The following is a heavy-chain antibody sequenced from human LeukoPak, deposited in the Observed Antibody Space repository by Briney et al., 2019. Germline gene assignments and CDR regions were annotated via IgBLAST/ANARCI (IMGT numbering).Heavy chain of an antibody. CDR3: ARGPYDSSGYQPYYYYYYGMDV. J-gene: IGHJ6*02. Sequence: PGGSLRLSCAASGFTFSSYWLSWVRQAPGKGLEWVANIKQDGSEKYYVDSVKGRFTISRDNAKNSLYLQMNSLRAEDTAVYYCARGPYDSSGYQPYYYYYYGMDVWGQGTTVTVSS. CDR1: GFTFSSYW. V-gene: IGHV3-7*01. D-gene: IGHD3-22*01. CDR2: IKQDGSEK.